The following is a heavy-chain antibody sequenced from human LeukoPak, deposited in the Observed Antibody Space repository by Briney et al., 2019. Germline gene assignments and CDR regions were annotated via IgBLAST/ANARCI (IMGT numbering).Heavy chain of an antibody. Sequence: GGSLRLSCAASGFTFSSYGMHWVRQAPGKGLEWVAVIWYDGSNKYYADSVKGRFTISGDNSKNTLYLQMNSLRAEDTAVYYCARDRGGSYIYYFDYWGQGTLVTVSS. CDR2: IWYDGSNK. CDR1: GFTFSSYG. V-gene: IGHV3-33*01. CDR3: ARDRGGSYIYYFDY. D-gene: IGHD1-26*01. J-gene: IGHJ4*02.